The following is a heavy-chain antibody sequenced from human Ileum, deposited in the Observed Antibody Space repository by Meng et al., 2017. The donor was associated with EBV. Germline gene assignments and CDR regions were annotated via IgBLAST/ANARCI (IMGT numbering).Heavy chain of an antibody. Sequence: SVTGLEKPSATLLLHATLSCGSISGMSSYWGWIRQPPGKGRGWIGSMYSSGPTNYNPSLTSRVTISLDTSKNQFSLKLSSVTAADTAVYYCARGSTPAAGAYWGQGTLVTVSS. J-gene: IGHJ4*02. CDR2: MYSSGPT. V-gene: IGHV4-39*07. CDR1: CGSISGMSSY. CDR3: ARGSTPAAGAY. D-gene: IGHD6-13*01.